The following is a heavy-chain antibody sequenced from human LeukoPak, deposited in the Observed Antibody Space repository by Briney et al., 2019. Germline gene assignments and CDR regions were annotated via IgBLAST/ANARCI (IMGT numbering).Heavy chain of an antibody. D-gene: IGHD5-18*01. CDR3: ARDFLGYSYGWDYYYMDV. V-gene: IGHV4-4*07. Sequence: SETLSLTCAVYSGSLSGYYWSWIRQPAGKGLEWIGRIYTSGSTNYNPSLKSRVTMSVDTSKNQFSLKLSSVTAADTAVYYCARDFLGYSYGWDYYYMDVWGKGTTVTVSS. CDR2: IYTSGST. CDR1: SGSLSGYY. J-gene: IGHJ6*03.